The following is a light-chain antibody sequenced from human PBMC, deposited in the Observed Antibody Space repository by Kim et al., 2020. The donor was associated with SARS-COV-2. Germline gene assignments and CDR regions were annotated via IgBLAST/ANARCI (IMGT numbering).Light chain of an antibody. J-gene: IGKJ4*01. CDR3: QKFTIAPFT. V-gene: IGKV1-27*01. CDR2: PAS. CDR1: QAIGNY. Sequence: DIQMTQSPSSLSASVGDRVTLSCRASQAIGNYLAWYQQKPGKVPKVLIYPASTLQSGVPSRFSGGGSGTDFTLTISSLQPEDVATYYCQKFTIAPFTFGGGTKVDIK.